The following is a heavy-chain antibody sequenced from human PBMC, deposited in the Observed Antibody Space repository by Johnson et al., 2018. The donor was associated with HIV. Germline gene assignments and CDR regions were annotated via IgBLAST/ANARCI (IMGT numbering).Heavy chain of an antibody. D-gene: IGHD6-13*01. CDR1: GFTFTDHG. CDR2: INWNGGST. Sequence: MLLVESGGDVVRPGGSLTLSCEVSGFTFTDHGMTWVRQAPGKGLEWVSGINWNGGSTGYADSVNGRFTISRDNAKNSLYLQMNSLRAEDTAVYYCAKHNGLDSSWPFDAFDIWGQGTMVTVSS. CDR3: AKHNGLDSSWPFDAFDI. J-gene: IGHJ3*02. V-gene: IGHV3-20*04.